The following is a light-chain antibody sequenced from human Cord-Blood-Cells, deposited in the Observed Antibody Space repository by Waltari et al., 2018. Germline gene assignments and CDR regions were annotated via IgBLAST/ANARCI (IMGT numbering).Light chain of an antibody. Sequence: NFMLTQPHSVSESPGKTVTISCPRSSGSIASNYVQWYQQRPGSSPTTVIYEDNQRPSGVPDRFSGSIDSSSNSASLTISGLKTEDEADYYCQSYDSSNPVVFGGGTKLTVL. CDR3: QSYDSSNPVV. J-gene: IGLJ2*01. CDR1: SGSIASNY. V-gene: IGLV6-57*01. CDR2: EDN.